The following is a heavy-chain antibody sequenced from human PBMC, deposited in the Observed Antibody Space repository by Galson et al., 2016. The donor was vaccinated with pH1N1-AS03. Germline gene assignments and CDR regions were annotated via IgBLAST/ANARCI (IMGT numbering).Heavy chain of an antibody. CDR1: GFTFDDYA. CDR3: AKSPGYCSAGSCSDQGYFDY. D-gene: IGHD2-15*01. Sequence: SLRLSCAASGFTFDDYAMHWVRQAPGKGLEWVSGSSWNSGTIGYTDSVKGRFTISRDNAKNSLYLQMNSLRAEDTALYYCAKSPGYCSAGSCSDQGYFDYWGQGTLVTVSS. CDR2: SSWNSGTI. V-gene: IGHV3-9*01. J-gene: IGHJ4*02.